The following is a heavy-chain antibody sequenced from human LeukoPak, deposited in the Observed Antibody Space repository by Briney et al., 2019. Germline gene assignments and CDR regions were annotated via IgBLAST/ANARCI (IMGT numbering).Heavy chain of an antibody. V-gene: IGHV4-4*07. CDR3: ARDSLGYSSGWEDY. CDR2: IYTSENT. Sequence: SETLSLTCTVSGGSISSYYWSWIRQPAGKALEWIGRIYTSENTNYNPSLKSRVTMSVDTSKNQLSLKLSSVTAADTAVYYCARDSLGYSSGWEDYWDQGTLVTVSS. CDR1: GGSISSYY. D-gene: IGHD6-19*01. J-gene: IGHJ4*02.